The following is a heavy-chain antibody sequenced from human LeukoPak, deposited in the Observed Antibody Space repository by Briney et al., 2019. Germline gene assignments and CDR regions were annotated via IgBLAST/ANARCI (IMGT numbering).Heavy chain of an antibody. D-gene: IGHD1-26*01. V-gene: IGHV7-4-1*02. J-gene: IGHJ4*02. Sequence: ASVKVSCKASGYTFITHGLTWVRQAPGQGLEWMGWINTNTGNPTYAQGFTGRFVFSMDTSVSTAYLQISSLKAEDTAVYYCARKEWELKASRIDYWGQGTLVTVSS. CDR3: ARKEWELKASRIDY. CDR2: INTNTGNP. CDR1: GYTFITHG.